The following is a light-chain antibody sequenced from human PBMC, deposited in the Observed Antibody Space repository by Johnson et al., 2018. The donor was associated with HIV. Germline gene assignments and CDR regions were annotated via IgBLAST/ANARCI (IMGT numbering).Light chain of an antibody. CDR3: GTWDSSLSAYV. Sequence: QSVLTQPPSVSAAPGQRVTRSYSGSSSNIGNNFVSWFRQLPLRAPKVLIYDNDKRPSGIPDQFSGSRSGTSATLGITGLQTGDEADYYCGTWDSSLSAYVFGTGTKVTV. CDR2: DND. CDR1: SSNIGNNF. J-gene: IGLJ1*01. V-gene: IGLV1-51*01.